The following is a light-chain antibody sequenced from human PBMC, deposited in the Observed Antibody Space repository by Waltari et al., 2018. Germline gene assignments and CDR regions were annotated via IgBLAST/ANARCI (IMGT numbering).Light chain of an antibody. CDR2: NTH. Sequence: QSVLTQPPSASETPGQRVTISCSGSTSNIGSNAVNWYQQLPGTAPKLLIYNTHQRPSGVPDRFSGSKSGTSASLAISGLQSEDEADYYCAAWDGSLDGVVFGGGTMLTVL. CDR1: TSNIGSNA. CDR3: AAWDGSLDGVV. J-gene: IGLJ2*01. V-gene: IGLV1-44*01.